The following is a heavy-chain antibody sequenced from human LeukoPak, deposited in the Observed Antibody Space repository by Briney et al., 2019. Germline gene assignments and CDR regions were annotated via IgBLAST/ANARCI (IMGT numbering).Heavy chain of an antibody. D-gene: IGHD5-24*01. CDR3: TLERGDI. V-gene: IGHV3-73*01. CDR2: IRSNANNHAT. CDR1: GFTFSGAA. Sequence: GGSLKLSCAASGFTFSGAAMHWVRQAPGKGLEWVGRIRSNANNHATAYAASVKGRFTISRNESSNTADLQMNSLKIEDTAIYYCTLERGDIWGRGTMVTVSS. J-gene: IGHJ3*02.